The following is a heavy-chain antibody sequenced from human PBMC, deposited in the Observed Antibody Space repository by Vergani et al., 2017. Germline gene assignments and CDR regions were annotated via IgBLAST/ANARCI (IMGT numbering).Heavy chain of an antibody. CDR1: GFTFSSYA. CDR2: ISGSGGST. Sequence: EVQLLESGGGFVQPGGSLRLSCAASGFTFSSYAMSWVRQAPGKGLEWVSAISGSGGSTYYADSVKGRLTISRDNSKNTLYLQMNSLRAEDTAVYYCAKDHQGGIAARPRYYFDYWGQGTLVTVSS. V-gene: IGHV3-23*01. CDR3: AKDHQGGIAARPRYYFDY. D-gene: IGHD6-6*01. J-gene: IGHJ4*02.